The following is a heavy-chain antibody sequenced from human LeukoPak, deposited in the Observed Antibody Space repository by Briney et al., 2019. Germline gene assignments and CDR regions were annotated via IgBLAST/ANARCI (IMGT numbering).Heavy chain of an antibody. Sequence: PGGSLRLSCAASGFTFTTYWMHWVRQVPGKGLVWVARIKGDGSSTRHADSMKGRFTISRDNSKNTLYLQMNSLRAEDTAVYYCAKVEGGYLTYYFDYWGQGTLVTVSS. CDR3: AKVEGGYLTYYFDY. CDR1: GFTFTTYW. D-gene: IGHD5-12*01. J-gene: IGHJ4*02. V-gene: IGHV3-74*01. CDR2: IKGDGSST.